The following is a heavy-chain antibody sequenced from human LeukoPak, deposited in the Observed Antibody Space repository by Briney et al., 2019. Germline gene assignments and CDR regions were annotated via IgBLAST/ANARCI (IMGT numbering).Heavy chain of an antibody. J-gene: IGHJ4*02. Sequence: SETLSLTCAVYGGSSSGYYWSWIRQPPGKGLEWIGEINHSGSTNYNPSLKSRVTISVDTSKNQFSLKLSSVIAADTAVYYRARSPPRNYYDSSGYYPYWGQGTLVTVSS. CDR3: ARSPPRNYYDSSGYYPY. V-gene: IGHV4-34*01. D-gene: IGHD3-22*01. CDR2: INHSGST. CDR1: GGSSSGYY.